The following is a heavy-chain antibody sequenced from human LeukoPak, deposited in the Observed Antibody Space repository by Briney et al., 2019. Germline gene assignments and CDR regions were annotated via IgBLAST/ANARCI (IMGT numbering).Heavy chain of an antibody. J-gene: IGHJ4*02. Sequence: SETLSLTCTVSGGSISSGGYYWSWIRQHPGKGLEWIGYIYYSGSTYYNPSLKSRVTISVDTSKNQFSLKLSSVTAADTAVYYCARAKGDYYYDSSGYYPDYWGQGTLVTVS. CDR2: IYYSGST. V-gene: IGHV4-31*03. CDR1: GGSISSGGYY. D-gene: IGHD3-22*01. CDR3: ARAKGDYYYDSSGYYPDY.